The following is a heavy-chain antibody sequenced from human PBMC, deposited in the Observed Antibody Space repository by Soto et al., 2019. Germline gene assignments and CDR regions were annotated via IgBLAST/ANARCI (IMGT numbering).Heavy chain of an antibody. CDR1: GGSISSGDYY. V-gene: IGHV4-30-4*01. CDR2: IYYSGST. J-gene: IGHJ6*02. D-gene: IGHD2-15*01. Sequence: SETLSLTCTVSGGSISSGDYYWSWIRQPPGKGLEWIGYIYYSGSTYYNPSLKSRVTMSVDTSKNQFSLKVSSVTAADKAVYYCAREDRQYYGMDVWGQGTTVTVSS. CDR3: AREDRQYYGMDV.